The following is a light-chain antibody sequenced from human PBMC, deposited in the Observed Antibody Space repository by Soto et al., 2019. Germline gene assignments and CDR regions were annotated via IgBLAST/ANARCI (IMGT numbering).Light chain of an antibody. J-gene: IGLJ3*02. CDR3: SSYTSATTWV. CDR2: EVT. V-gene: IGLV2-8*01. Sequence: QSALTQPPSASGSPGQSVTISCTGTSGDVGAYDYVSWYQQHPGKAPKLLIYEVTKRPLGVPDRFSGSKSGNAASLTVSGLQAEDEADYYCSSYTSATTWVFGGGTKLTVL. CDR1: SGDVGAYDY.